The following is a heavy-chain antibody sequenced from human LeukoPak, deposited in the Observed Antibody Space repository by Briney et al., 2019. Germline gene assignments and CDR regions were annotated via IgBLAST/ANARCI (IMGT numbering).Heavy chain of an antibody. Sequence: SETLSLTCAVYGGSFSGYYWSWIRQPPGKGLEWIGEINHSGSTNYNPSLKSRVTISVDTSKNQFSLKLSSVTAADTAVYYCARVGPWELLSRWLAKGTAYYLDYWGQGTLVTVSS. CDR1: GGSFSGYY. J-gene: IGHJ4*02. CDR3: ARVGPWELLSRWLAKGTAYYLDY. D-gene: IGHD1-26*01. V-gene: IGHV4-34*01. CDR2: INHSGST.